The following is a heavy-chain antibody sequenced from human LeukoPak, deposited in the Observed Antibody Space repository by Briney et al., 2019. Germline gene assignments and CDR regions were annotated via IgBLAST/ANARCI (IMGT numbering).Heavy chain of an antibody. CDR2: ISWNSGSI. V-gene: IGHV3-9*01. Sequence: GRSLRLSCAASGFTFDDYAMHWVRQAPGEGLEWVSGISWNSGSIGYADSVKGRFTISRDNAKNSLYLQMNSLRAEDTALYYCAKYGDCTNGVCNDYWGQGTLVTVPS. D-gene: IGHD2-8*01. CDR3: AKYGDCTNGVCNDY. J-gene: IGHJ4*02. CDR1: GFTFDDYA.